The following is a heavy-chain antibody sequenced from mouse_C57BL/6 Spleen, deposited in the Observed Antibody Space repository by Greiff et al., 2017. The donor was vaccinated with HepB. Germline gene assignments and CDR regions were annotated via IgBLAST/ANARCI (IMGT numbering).Heavy chain of an antibody. J-gene: IGHJ2*01. V-gene: IGHV1-64*01. CDR1: GYTFTSYW. CDR2: ITPTSGST. CDR3: ARRGTTLVALAY. Sequence: QVQLQQPGAELVKPGASVKLSCKASGYTFTSYWMHWVKQRPGQGLEWIGIITPTSGSTNYNEKFKSKATLTVDKSSSTADMQLSSLTSEDSAVYYCARRGTTLVALAYWGQGTTLTVSS. D-gene: IGHD1-1*01.